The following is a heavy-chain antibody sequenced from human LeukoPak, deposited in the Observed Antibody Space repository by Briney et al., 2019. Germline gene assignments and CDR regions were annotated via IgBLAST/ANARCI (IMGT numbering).Heavy chain of an antibody. Sequence: GGSLRLSCAASGFTLSSHPMNWVRQAPGKGLEWVSYIGNDGRMMYYADSVKGRFTISRDSAKNSLYLQMHSLGADDTAVYYCARDASHFDSSGYFHNYYYGMDVWGQGTTVTVSS. D-gene: IGHD3-22*01. CDR1: GFTLSSHP. V-gene: IGHV3-48*03. J-gene: IGHJ6*02. CDR3: ARDASHFDSSGYFHNYYYGMDV. CDR2: IGNDGRMM.